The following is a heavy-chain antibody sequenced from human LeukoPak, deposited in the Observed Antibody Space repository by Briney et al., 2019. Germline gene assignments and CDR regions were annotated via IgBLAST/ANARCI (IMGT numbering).Heavy chain of an antibody. CDR2: IHTSGST. J-gene: IGHJ6*03. CDR3: ARDGYYYGSGSFPGGYYMDV. V-gene: IGHV4-4*07. CDR1: GGSISSYY. D-gene: IGHD3-10*01. Sequence: PSETLSLTCTVSGGSISSYYWSWIRQPAGKGLEWIGRIHTSGSTNYSPSLKSRVTMSVDTSNNQFSLKLSSVTAADTAVYYCARDGYYYGSGSFPGGYYMDVWGKGTTVTISS.